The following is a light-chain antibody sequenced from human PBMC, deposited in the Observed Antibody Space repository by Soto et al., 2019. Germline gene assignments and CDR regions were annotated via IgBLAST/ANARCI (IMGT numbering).Light chain of an antibody. CDR1: QSISSD. Sequence: EIVLTQSPATLSLSPGERATLSCRASQSISSDLAWYQQKPGQPPRLFIYDASNRVTGIPARFRGSGSGTYFTLTISTLEPEDVAVYYCQQRSSWPRTFGQGTKVEIK. CDR3: QQRSSWPRT. CDR2: DAS. J-gene: IGKJ1*01. V-gene: IGKV3-11*01.